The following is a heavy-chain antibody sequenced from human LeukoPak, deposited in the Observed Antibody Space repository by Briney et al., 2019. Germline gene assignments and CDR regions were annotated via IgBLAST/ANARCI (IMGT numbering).Heavy chain of an antibody. CDR3: AREGTSGTHLNWFDP. D-gene: IGHD1-1*01. Sequence: SETLSLTCTVSGXSISSYYWSWIRQPPGKGLEWIVHIYGSGSTNYNPSLKSRVTLSVDTSKNQFSLKLSSVTAADTAVYCCAREGTSGTHLNWFDPWGQGTLVTVSS. J-gene: IGHJ5*02. CDR1: GXSISSYY. V-gene: IGHV4-59*01. CDR2: IYGSGST.